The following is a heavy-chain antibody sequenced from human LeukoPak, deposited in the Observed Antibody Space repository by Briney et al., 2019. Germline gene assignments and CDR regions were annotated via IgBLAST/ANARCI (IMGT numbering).Heavy chain of an antibody. CDR3: ARDIDETGDAFDI. V-gene: IGHV4-59*06. Sequence: PSETLSLTCTVSGGSISSYYWSWIRQPAGKGLEWIGYIYYSGSTYYNPSLKSRVTISVDTSKNQFSLKLSSVTAADTAVYYCARDIDETGDAFDIWGQGTMVTVSS. CDR2: IYYSGST. J-gene: IGHJ3*02. CDR1: GGSISSYY. D-gene: IGHD3-16*02.